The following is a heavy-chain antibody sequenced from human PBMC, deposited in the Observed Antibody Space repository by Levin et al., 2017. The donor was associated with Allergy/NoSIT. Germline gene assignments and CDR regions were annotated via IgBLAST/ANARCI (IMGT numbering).Heavy chain of an antibody. D-gene: IGHD3-22*01. CDR2: IYYSGST. Sequence: PSETLSLTCTVSGGSISSGGYYWSWIRQHPGKGLEWIGYIYYSGSTYYNPSLKSRVTISVDTSKNQFSLKLSSVTAADTAVYYCARGAPPITMIVVVREKYYFDYWGQGTLVTVSS. CDR1: GGSISSGGYY. J-gene: IGHJ4*02. V-gene: IGHV4-31*03. CDR3: ARGAPPITMIVVVREKYYFDY.